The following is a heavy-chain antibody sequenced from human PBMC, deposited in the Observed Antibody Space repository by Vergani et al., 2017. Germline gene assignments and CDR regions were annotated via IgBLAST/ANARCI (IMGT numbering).Heavy chain of an antibody. V-gene: IGHV3-33*01. Sequence: QVQLVESGGGVGQTGRSLRLSCAASGFTFSSYVMHWVRQAPGKGLEWVAVIWYVGSNKYYEDSVKGRFTISRDNSKNTLYLQMNSLRAEDTAVYYCPRDGVTGAFDIWGQGTMVTVSS. CDR3: PRDGVTGAFDI. CDR2: IWYVGSNK. CDR1: GFTFSSYV. D-gene: IGHD4-23*01. J-gene: IGHJ3*02.